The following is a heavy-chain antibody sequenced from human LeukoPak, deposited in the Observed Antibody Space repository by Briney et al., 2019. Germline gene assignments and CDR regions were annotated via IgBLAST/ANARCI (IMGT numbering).Heavy chain of an antibody. D-gene: IGHD3-16*01. CDR1: GFIFSDYY. CDR3: ARAGELRYMDV. Sequence: PGGSLRLSCAASGFIFSDYYMTWIRQAPGKGLEWVSTIKGTGLTTYYADSVKGRFTISRDNAKNSLFLQMTSLGADDTAIYYCARAGELRYMDVWGKGTAVTVSS. J-gene: IGHJ6*03. CDR2: IKGTGLTT. V-gene: IGHV3-11*04.